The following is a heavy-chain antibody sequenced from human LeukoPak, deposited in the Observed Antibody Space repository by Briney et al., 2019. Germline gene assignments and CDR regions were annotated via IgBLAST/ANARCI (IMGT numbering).Heavy chain of an antibody. J-gene: IGHJ4*02. Sequence: GGSLRLSCAASRFTFSNYAMSWVRQAAGKGLEWVSGITSGHSTFYADSVKGRFTVSRDNSKNTVYLQMNSLRAEDTAVYYCAKDYPECTGTTCSGEAFFDYWGQGTLVTVSS. CDR3: AKDYPECTGTTCSGEAFFDY. CDR1: RFTFSNYA. CDR2: ITSGHST. D-gene: IGHD2-2*01. V-gene: IGHV3-23*01.